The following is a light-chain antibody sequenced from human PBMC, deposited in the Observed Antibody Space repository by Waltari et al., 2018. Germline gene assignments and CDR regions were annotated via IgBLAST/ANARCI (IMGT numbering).Light chain of an antibody. Sequence: DIQMTQSPSSLSASVGDRVTITCRASQDINIYLGWFQQKPGKGPRSLIYDASTLQSGVPSRFSGSGSGTEFTLTISSLQPEDFATYYCQRYETYPYSFGQGTTLEIK. CDR1: QDINIY. CDR2: DAS. CDR3: QRYETYPYS. V-gene: IGKV1-16*01. J-gene: IGKJ2*03.